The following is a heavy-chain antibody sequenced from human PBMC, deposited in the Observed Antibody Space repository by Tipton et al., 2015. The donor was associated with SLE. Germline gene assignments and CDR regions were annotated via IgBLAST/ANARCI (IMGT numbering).Heavy chain of an antibody. D-gene: IGHD3-3*01. CDR1: GGSISSSSYY. CDR2: IYYSGST. CDR3: ARVYEEGWEFLDDAFDI. Sequence: LRLSCTSSGGSISSSSYYWGWIRQPPGKGLEWIGSIYYSGSTYYNPSLKSRVTISIDTSKKQFSMKLNSVTAADTAVYYCARVYEEGWEFLDDAFDIWGQGTMVTVSS. J-gene: IGHJ3*02. V-gene: IGHV4-39*07.